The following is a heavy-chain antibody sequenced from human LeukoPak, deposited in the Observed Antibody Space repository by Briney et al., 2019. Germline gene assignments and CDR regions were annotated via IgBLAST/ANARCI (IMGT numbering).Heavy chain of an antibody. V-gene: IGHV4-59*01. CDR2: IYYSGST. Sequence: MALETLSLTCTVSGGSISSYYWSWIRQPPGKGLEWIGYIYYSGSTNYNPSLKSRVTISVDTSKNQFSLKLSSVTAADTAVYYCARGGSGTYYHYWGQGTLVTVSS. J-gene: IGHJ4*02. CDR1: GGSISSYY. D-gene: IGHD1-26*01. CDR3: ARGGSGTYYHY.